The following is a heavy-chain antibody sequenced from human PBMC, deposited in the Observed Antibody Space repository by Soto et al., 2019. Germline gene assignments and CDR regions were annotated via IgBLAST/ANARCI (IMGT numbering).Heavy chain of an antibody. CDR3: ARGPNYYDSSGYYGNGMDV. CDR2: MNPNSGNT. J-gene: IGHJ6*02. CDR1: GYTFTSYD. V-gene: IGHV1-8*01. Sequence: GASVKVSCKASGYTFTSYDINWVRQATGQGXEWMGWMNPNSGNTGYAQKFQGRVTMTRNTSISTAYMELSSLRSEDTAVYYCARGPNYYDSSGYYGNGMDVWGQGITVTVSS. D-gene: IGHD3-22*01.